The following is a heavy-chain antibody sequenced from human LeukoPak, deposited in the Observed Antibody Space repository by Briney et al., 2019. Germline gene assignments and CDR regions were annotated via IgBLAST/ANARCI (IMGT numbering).Heavy chain of an antibody. D-gene: IGHD6-19*01. CDR1: GGSFSSYA. CDR2: IIPIFGTA. CDR3: ARSLQASKAVAAHYGMDV. J-gene: IGHJ6*02. Sequence: SVKVSCKASGGSFSSYAISWVRQAPGQGLEWMGGIIPIFGTANYAQKFQGRVTITADESTSTAYMELSSLRSEDTAVYYCARSLQASKAVAAHYGMDVWGQGTTVTVSS. V-gene: IGHV1-69*13.